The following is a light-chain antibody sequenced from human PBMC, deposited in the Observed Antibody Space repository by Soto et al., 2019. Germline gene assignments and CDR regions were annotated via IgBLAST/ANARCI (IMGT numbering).Light chain of an antibody. J-gene: IGKJ5*01. CDR3: QQYSSSPIT. CDR1: QSVSSSY. CDR2: GAS. V-gene: IGKV3-20*01. Sequence: EIVLTQSPGTLSLSPGERATLSCRASQSVSSSYLAWYQQKPGQAPRLLIYGASNRATGIPDRFSGSGSGTDFTLTISSLEPEDFAVYYCQQYSSSPITFGQGTRLEIK.